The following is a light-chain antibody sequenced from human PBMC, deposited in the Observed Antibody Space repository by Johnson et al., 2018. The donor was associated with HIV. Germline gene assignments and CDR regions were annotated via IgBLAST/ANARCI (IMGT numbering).Light chain of an antibody. Sequence: QSVLTQPPSVSAAPGQKVTISCSGSSSNIGNNYVSWYQQLPGTAPKLLIYDNNKRPSGIPDRFSGSKSGTSATLGITGLQTGDEADYYCGTWDNSLGGFVFGTGTKVTVL. CDR2: DNN. V-gene: IGLV1-51*01. CDR1: SSNIGNNY. CDR3: GTWDNSLGGFV. J-gene: IGLJ1*01.